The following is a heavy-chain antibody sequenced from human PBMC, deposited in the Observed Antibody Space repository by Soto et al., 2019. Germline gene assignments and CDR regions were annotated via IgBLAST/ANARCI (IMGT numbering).Heavy chain of an antibody. J-gene: IGHJ4*02. CDR2: INHSGST. D-gene: IGHD2-2*01. V-gene: IGHV4-34*01. CDR1: GGSFSGYY. Sequence: LSLTCAVYGGSFSGYYWSWIRQPPGKGLEWIGEINHSGSTNYNPSLKSRVTISVDTSKNQFSLKLSSVTAADTAVYYCARSGIVVVPGFDYWGQGTLVTVSS. CDR3: ARSGIVVVPGFDY.